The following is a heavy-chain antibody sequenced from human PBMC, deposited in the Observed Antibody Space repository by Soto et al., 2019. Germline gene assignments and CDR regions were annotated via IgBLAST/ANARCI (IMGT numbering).Heavy chain of an antibody. V-gene: IGHV1-2*02. CDR1: GYTLTGYY. CDR2: INPNSGGT. Sequence: ASVKVSCKASGYTLTGYYMHWVRQAPGQGLEWMGWINPNSGGTNYAQKFQGRVTMTRDTSISTAYMELSGLRSDDTAVYYCARGVGLLAGMDVWGQGTTVTVSS. CDR3: ARGVGLLAGMDV. D-gene: IGHD1-26*01. J-gene: IGHJ6*02.